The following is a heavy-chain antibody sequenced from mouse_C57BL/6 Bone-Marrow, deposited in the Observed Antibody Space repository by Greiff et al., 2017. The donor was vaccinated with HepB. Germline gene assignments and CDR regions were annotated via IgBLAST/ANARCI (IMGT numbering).Heavy chain of an antibody. Sequence: EVKLQESGPVLVKPGASVKMSCKASGYTFTDYYMNWVKQSHGKSLEWIGVINPYNGGTSYNQRFKGKATLTVDKSSSTAYMELNSLTSEDSAVYYCVYYDYDPPFAYWGQGTLVTVSA. CDR2: INPYNGGT. V-gene: IGHV1-19*01. J-gene: IGHJ3*01. D-gene: IGHD2-4*01. CDR3: VYYDYDPPFAY. CDR1: GYTFTDYY.